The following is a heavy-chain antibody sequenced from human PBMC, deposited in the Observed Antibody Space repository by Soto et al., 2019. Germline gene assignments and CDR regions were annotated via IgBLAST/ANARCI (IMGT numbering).Heavy chain of an antibody. J-gene: IGHJ4*02. CDR2: IYHSGST. D-gene: IGHD5-12*01. Sequence: ETLSLTCAVSCYSISSGYYWGWIRQPPGKGLEWIGSIYHSGSTYYNPSLKSRVTISVDTSKNQFSLTLRSVTAADTAVYYCARVGDGYKPYYFDYWGQGTLVTVSS. CDR1: CYSISSGYY. V-gene: IGHV4-38-2*01. CDR3: ARVGDGYKPYYFDY.